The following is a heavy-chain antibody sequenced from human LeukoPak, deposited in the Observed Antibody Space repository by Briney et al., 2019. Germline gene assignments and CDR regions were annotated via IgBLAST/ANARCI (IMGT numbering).Heavy chain of an antibody. CDR2: IGPVSAI. Sequence: PGGSLRLSCAASGFSLSDYAMSRVRQTPGQGLAWVSVIGPVSAIYYADSVKGRFTISRDTSKNTLYLQMDSLRAEDTAVYFCVKANYDYYFDYWGQGTLVTVSS. D-gene: IGHD3-3*01. CDR1: GFSLSDYA. V-gene: IGHV3-23*01. J-gene: IGHJ4*02. CDR3: VKANYDYYFDY.